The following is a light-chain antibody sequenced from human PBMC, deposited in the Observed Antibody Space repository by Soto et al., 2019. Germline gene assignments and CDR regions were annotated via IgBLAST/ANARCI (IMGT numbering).Light chain of an antibody. CDR1: QSVLYSSNNKNY. Sequence: DIVMTQSPDSLAVSLGERATINCKSSQSVLYSSNNKNYLAWYQQKPGQPPKLLIAWASTRESGVPDRLSGSGSGTDFTPAIISLQAEDVAVYYCQQYYSVPFTFGPGTKVDIK. CDR2: WAS. CDR3: QQYYSVPFT. J-gene: IGKJ3*01. V-gene: IGKV4-1*01.